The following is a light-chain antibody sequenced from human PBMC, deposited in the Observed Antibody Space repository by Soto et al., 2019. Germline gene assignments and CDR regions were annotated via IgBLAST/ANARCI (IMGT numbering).Light chain of an antibody. CDR1: QSVSSY. Sequence: EIVLTQSPATLSLSPGERATLSCRASQSVSSYLAWYQQKPGQAPRLLIYDASNRATGIPGRFSASGSGTDFTLTISSLEPEDFAIYDCQQRTNWPPRTFGQGTK. J-gene: IGKJ1*01. CDR2: DAS. CDR3: QQRTNWPPRT. V-gene: IGKV3-11*01.